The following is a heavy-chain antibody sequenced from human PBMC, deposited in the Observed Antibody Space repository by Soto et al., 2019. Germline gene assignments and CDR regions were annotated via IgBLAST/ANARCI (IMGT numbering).Heavy chain of an antibody. J-gene: IGHJ4*02. V-gene: IGHV4-34*01. D-gene: IGHD2-8*02. CDR3: ARDKITGLFDY. CDR1: GGSFSGYY. Sequence: QVQLQQWGAGLLKPSETLSLTCAVYGGSFSGYYWTWIRQPPGTGLEWIGEINHSGSTNYNPSLTRRAPPPVATSKHQFSLKLTSVAAADTAVYYCARDKITGLFDYWGQGTLVTVSS. CDR2: INHSGST.